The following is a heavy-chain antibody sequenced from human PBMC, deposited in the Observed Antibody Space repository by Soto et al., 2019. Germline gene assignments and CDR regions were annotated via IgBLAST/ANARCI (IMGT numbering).Heavy chain of an antibody. CDR2: IRSKAYGGTT. Sequence: KPGWSLRLSCTASGFTFGDYAMSWFRQAPGKGLEWVGFIRSKAYGGTTEYAASVKGRFTISRDDSKSIAYLQMNSLKTEDTAVYFCTRDPNFDIFTGYLSLMDVWGQGTTVTVSS. V-gene: IGHV3-49*05. CDR1: GFTFGDYA. CDR3: TRDPNFDIFTGYLSLMDV. D-gene: IGHD3-9*01. J-gene: IGHJ6*02.